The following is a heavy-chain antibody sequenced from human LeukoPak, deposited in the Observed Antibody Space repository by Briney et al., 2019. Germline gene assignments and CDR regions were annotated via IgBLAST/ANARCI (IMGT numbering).Heavy chain of an antibody. CDR1: GFTFDDYA. Sequence: GGSLRLSCAACGFTFDDYAMHWVRQAPGKGLEWLSGISWNSGSIGYADSVKGRFTISRDNAKNSLYLQMNSLRAEDTAVYYCAREEMGGTTRSGALTWGQGTLVTVSS. CDR3: AREEMGGTTRSGALT. V-gene: IGHV3-9*01. J-gene: IGHJ5*02. D-gene: IGHD1-14*01. CDR2: ISWNSGSI.